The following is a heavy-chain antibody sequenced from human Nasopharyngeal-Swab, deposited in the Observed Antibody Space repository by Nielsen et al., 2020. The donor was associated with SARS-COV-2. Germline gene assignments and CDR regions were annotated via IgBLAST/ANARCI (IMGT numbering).Heavy chain of an antibody. Sequence: SETLSLTCTVSGGSISSSSYYWGWIRQPPGKGLEWIGSIYYSGSTYYNPSLKSRVTISVDTSKNQFSLKLSSVTAADTAVYYCARGRVGATSKKNWFDPWGQGTLVTAPQ. J-gene: IGHJ5*02. CDR3: ARGRVGATSKKNWFDP. CDR2: IYYSGST. CDR1: GGSISSSSYY. V-gene: IGHV4-39*07. D-gene: IGHD1-26*01.